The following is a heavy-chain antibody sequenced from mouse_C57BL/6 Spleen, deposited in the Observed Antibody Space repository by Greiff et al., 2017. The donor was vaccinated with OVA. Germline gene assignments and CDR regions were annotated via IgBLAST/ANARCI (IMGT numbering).Heavy chain of an antibody. CDR1: GYTFTSYD. Sequence: VHLVESGPELVKPGASVKLSCKASGYTFTSYDINWVKQRPGQGLEWIGWIYPRDGSTKYNEKFKGKATLTVDTSSSTAYMELHSLTSEDSAVYFCARRGVVAPFDYWGQGTTLTVSS. CDR2: IYPRDGST. V-gene: IGHV1-85*01. D-gene: IGHD1-1*01. J-gene: IGHJ2*01. CDR3: ARRGVVAPFDY.